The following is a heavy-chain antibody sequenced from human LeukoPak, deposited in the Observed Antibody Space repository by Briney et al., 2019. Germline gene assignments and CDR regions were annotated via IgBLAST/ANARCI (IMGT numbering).Heavy chain of an antibody. CDR2: IYYSGST. D-gene: IGHD3-10*01. CDR1: GGSISSSSYY. CDR3: ASVRRGFGESSKYYSYYYMDV. V-gene: IGHV4-39*01. J-gene: IGHJ6*03. Sequence: PSETLSLTCTVSGGSISSSSYYWGWIRQPPGKGLEWIGSIYYSGSTYCNPSLKSRVTISVDTSKNQFSLKLSAVTAADTAVYYCASVRRGFGESSKYYSYYYMDVWGNGTTVTISS.